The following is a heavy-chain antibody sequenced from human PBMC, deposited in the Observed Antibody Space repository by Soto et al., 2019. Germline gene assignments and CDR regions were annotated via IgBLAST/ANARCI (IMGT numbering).Heavy chain of an antibody. CDR1: GGSISSGDYD. V-gene: IGHV4-31*03. Sequence: PSETLSLTCTVSGGSISSGDYDWNWIRQHPGKGPEWIGYMYYSGNTYYNPSLKSRVTISVDTSKNQFSLNLSSVTAADTAVYYCASWRGGAYYYYAMDVWGQGTTVTVSS. D-gene: IGHD3-16*01. CDR2: MYYSGNT. J-gene: IGHJ6*02. CDR3: ASWRGGAYYYYAMDV.